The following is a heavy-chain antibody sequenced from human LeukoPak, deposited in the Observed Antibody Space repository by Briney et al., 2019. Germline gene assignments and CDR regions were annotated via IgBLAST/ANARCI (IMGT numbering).Heavy chain of an antibody. CDR1: GFTFNTYT. D-gene: IGHD3-22*01. CDR2: ITASSTAI. CDR3: ARDKVVITGAFDY. J-gene: IGHJ4*02. Sequence: GGSLRLSCAASGFTFNTYTMNWVRQAPGKGLEWVSSITASSTAIYSADSVKGRFTISRDNAKNSLYLQMNSLRAEDTAVYYCARDKVVITGAFDYWGQGTLVTVSS. V-gene: IGHV3-21*01.